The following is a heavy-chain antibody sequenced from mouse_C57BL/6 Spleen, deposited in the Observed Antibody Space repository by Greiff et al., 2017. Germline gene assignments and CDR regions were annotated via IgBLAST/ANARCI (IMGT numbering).Heavy chain of an antibody. CDR1: GYTFTSYW. CDR3: ARYSNYLYAMDY. CDR2: INPSDSET. Sequence: QVHVKQPGAELVRPGSSVKLSCKASGYTFTSYWMHWVKQRPIQGLEWIGNINPSDSETHYNQKFKDKATLTVDKSSSTAYMQLSSLTSEDSAVYYCARYSNYLYAMDYWGQGTSVTVSS. J-gene: IGHJ4*01. V-gene: IGHV1-52*01. D-gene: IGHD2-5*01.